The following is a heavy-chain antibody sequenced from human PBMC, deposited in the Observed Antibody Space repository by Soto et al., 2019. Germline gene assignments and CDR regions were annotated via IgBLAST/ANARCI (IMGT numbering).Heavy chain of an antibody. CDR2: IRSKANSYAT. V-gene: IGHV3-73*01. J-gene: IGHJ6*02. Sequence: GGSLRLSCAASGFTFSGSAMHWVRQASGKGLEWVGRIRSKANSYATAYAASVKGRFTISRDDSKNTAYLQMNSLKTEDTAVYYCTRHRRIWFGELTYYYGMDVWGQGTTVTVSS. CDR3: TRHRRIWFGELTYYYGMDV. D-gene: IGHD3-10*01. CDR1: GFTFSGSA.